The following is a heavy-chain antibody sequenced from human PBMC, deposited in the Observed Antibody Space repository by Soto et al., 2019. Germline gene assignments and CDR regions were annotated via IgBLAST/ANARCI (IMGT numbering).Heavy chain of an antibody. V-gene: IGHV4-4*07. CDR2: IYATGTT. D-gene: IGHD1-1*01. CDR1: GASISGYY. CDR3: VRDGTKTLRDWFDP. Sequence: SETLSLTCTVSGASISGYYWSWIRKSAGKGLEWIGRIYATGTTDYNPSLKSRVMMSVDTSKKQFSLKLRPVTAADTAVYYCVRDGTKTLRDWFDPWGQGISVTVSS. J-gene: IGHJ5*02.